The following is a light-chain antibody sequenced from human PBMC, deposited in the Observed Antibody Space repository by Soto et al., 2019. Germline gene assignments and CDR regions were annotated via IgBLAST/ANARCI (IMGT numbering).Light chain of an antibody. CDR3: QTWGTGIPWV. V-gene: IGLV4-69*01. CDR1: SGHSSYA. J-gene: IGLJ3*02. CDR2: LNSDGSH. Sequence: QSVLTQSTSAAASLGASVKLTCTLSSGHSSYAIAWHQQQPEKGPRYLMKLNSDGSHSKGDGIPDRFSGSSSGAERYLTISSLQSEDEADYYCQTWGTGIPWVFGGGTQLTVL.